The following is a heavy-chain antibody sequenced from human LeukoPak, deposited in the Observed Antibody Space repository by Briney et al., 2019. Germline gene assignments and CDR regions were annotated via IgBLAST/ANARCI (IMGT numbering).Heavy chain of an antibody. Sequence: GGSLRLSCAASGFTFTTYWLGWVRQAPGKGLEWVAFIRYDGSNKYYADSVKGRFTISRDNSKNTLYLQMNSLRAEDTAVYYCAKDVGYYYGSGSYFDYWGQGTLVTVSS. J-gene: IGHJ4*02. CDR2: IRYDGSNK. CDR3: AKDVGYYYGSGSYFDY. V-gene: IGHV3-30*02. D-gene: IGHD3-10*01. CDR1: GFTFTTYW.